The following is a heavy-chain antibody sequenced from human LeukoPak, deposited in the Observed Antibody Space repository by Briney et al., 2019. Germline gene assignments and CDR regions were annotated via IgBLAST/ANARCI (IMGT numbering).Heavy chain of an antibody. J-gene: IGHJ4*02. CDR1: GFTFSSYG. D-gene: IGHD1-26*01. V-gene: IGHV3-30*18. CDR3: AKEGSGSGELDY. CDR2: ISYDGSNK. Sequence: GRSLRLSCAASGFTFSSYGMHWVRQAPGKGLEWVAVISYDGSNKYYADSVKGRFTISRDNSKNTLYLQMNSLRAEDTAVYCCAKEGSGSGELDYWGQGTLVTVSS.